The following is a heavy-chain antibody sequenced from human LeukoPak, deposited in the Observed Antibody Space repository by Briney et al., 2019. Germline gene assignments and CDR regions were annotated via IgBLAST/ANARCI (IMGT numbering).Heavy chain of an antibody. Sequence: ASVKVSCKASGYSFTGSYLHWVRRAPGQGLEWMAWMNPNNGATKYAQNFQGRVTMARDTSISTAYLDLSNLRFDDTAVYYCARGGTVTTGRSYDPWGQGTLVIVSS. CDR1: GYSFTGSY. CDR2: MNPNNGAT. CDR3: ARGGTVTTGRSYDP. D-gene: IGHD4-17*01. V-gene: IGHV1-2*02. J-gene: IGHJ5*02.